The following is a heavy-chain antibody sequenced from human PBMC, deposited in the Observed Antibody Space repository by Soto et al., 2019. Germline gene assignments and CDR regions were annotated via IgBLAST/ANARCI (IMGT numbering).Heavy chain of an antibody. V-gene: IGHV3-30*03. CDR2: ISYDGSNK. CDR3: ASHPPGTSEP. Sequence: FISHGVHRIRQAPGKGLEWVAVISYDGSNKYYADSVKGRFTISRDNSKNTLYLQMNSLRAEDTAVYYCASHPPGTSEPWGKGTLVTVSS. CDR1: FISHG. J-gene: IGHJ5*02. D-gene: IGHD3-10*01.